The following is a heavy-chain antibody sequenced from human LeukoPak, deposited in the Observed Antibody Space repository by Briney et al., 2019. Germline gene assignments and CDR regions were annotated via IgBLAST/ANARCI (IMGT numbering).Heavy chain of an antibody. CDR1: GGTFSSYA. J-gene: IGHJ4*02. V-gene: IGHV1-69*01. CDR3: AREVLPPEFYYCSSTSCYDY. D-gene: IGHD2-2*01. Sequence: ASVKVSCKASGGTFSSYAISWVRQAPGQGLEWMGGIIPIFGTANYAQKFQGRVTITADESTSTAYMELSSLRSEDTAVYYCAREVLPPEFYYCSSTSCYDYWGQGTLVTVSS. CDR2: IIPIFGTA.